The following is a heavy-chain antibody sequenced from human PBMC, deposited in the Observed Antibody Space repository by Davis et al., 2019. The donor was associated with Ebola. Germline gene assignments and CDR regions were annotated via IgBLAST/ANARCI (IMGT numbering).Heavy chain of an antibody. CDR1: GFTFSNYW. Sequence: GESLKISCAASGFTFSNYWMHWVRQAPGKGLVWVSRINRDESGTTYADSVKGRFTISRDNAKNSLYLQMNSLRDEDTAVYYCARGGYDWGQGTLVTVSS. CDR3: ARGGYD. J-gene: IGHJ4*02. V-gene: IGHV3-74*01. D-gene: IGHD3-3*01. CDR2: INRDESGT.